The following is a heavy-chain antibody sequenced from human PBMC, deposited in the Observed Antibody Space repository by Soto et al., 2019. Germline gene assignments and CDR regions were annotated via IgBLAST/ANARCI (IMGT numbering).Heavy chain of an antibody. Sequence: ASVKVSCKASGYTFTSYGISWVRQAPGQGLEWMGWISAYNGNTNYAQKLQGRVTMTTDTSTSTAYMELRSLRSDDTPVYYCARAVAGNNWFDPWGQGTLVTVSS. J-gene: IGHJ5*02. CDR3: ARAVAGNNWFDP. CDR2: ISAYNGNT. CDR1: GYTFTSYG. D-gene: IGHD6-19*01. V-gene: IGHV1-18*04.